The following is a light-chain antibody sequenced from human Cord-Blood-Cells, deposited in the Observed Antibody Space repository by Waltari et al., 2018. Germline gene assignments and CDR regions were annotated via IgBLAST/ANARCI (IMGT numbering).Light chain of an antibody. CDR3: SSYTSSSTYV. V-gene: IGLV2-14*01. Sequence: QSALTQPASVSGSPGQSITISCPGAGSDVGGYNYRSWYQQHPGKAPKLMIYDVSKPPSGVSNRFYGSKSGDTASLTISGLQAEDEADYYCSSYTSSSTYVFGTGTKVTVL. J-gene: IGLJ1*01. CDR2: DVS. CDR1: GSDVGGYNY.